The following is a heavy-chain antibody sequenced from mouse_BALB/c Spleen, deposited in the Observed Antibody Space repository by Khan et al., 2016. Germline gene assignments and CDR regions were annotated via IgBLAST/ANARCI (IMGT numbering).Heavy chain of an antibody. J-gene: IGHJ3*01. D-gene: IGHD3-2*01. Sequence: EVQLQESGPGLVKPSQTVSLTCTVTGISITTGNYRWSWIRQFPGNKLEWIGYIYYSGTITYNPSLTSRTTITRDTSKNQFFLVMNSLTAEDTATYYCARDRDSSGPFAYWGQGTLVTVSA. V-gene: IGHV3-5*02. CDR2: IYYSGTI. CDR1: GISITTGNYR. CDR3: ARDRDSSGPFAY.